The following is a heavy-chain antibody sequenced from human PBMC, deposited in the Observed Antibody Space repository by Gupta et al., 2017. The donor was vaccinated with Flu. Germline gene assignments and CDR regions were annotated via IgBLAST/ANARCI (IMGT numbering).Heavy chain of an antibody. CDR1: GFTFSNAW. CDR2: IKSKSDGGTT. J-gene: IGHJ4*02. D-gene: IGHD1-1*01. V-gene: IGHV3-15*01. Sequence: EVQLVESGGGLAKPGGSLRLSCAASGFTFSNAWMNWIRQAPGKGLEWVGRIKSKSDGGTTEYAAPVKGRFTVSRDDSKSTLFLQMNSVKTEDTAIYYCTKGSILSTTWGQGTLVSVSS. CDR3: TKGSILSTT.